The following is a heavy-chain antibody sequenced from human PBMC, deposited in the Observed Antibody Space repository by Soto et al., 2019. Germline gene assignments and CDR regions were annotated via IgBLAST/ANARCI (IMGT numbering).Heavy chain of an antibody. CDR3: ARWGGCSSTSCYDGFDP. D-gene: IGHD2-2*01. CDR1: GGSISSGGYS. V-gene: IGHV4-30-2*01. CDR2: IYHSGST. J-gene: IGHJ5*02. Sequence: QLQLQESGSGLVKPSQTLSLTCAVSGGSISSGGYSWSWIRQPPGKGLEWIGYIYHSGSTYYNPSLKSRGTIAVDRSKNQFSLKLSSVTAADTAVYYCARWGGCSSTSCYDGFDPWGQGTLVTVSS.